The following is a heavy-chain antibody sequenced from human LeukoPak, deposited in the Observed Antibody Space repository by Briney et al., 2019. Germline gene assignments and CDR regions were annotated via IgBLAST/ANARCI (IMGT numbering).Heavy chain of an antibody. CDR2: INHSGST. D-gene: IGHD3-10*01. CDR1: GGSFSGYY. CDR3: ARGGYYGSGNDFRFDP. Sequence: SETLSLTCAVYGGSFSGYYWSWIRQPPGKGLEWIGEINHSGSTNYKPSLKSRVTTSVDTSKNQFSLKLSSVTAADTAVYYCARGGYYGSGNDFRFDPWGQGTQVTVSS. J-gene: IGHJ5*02. V-gene: IGHV4-34*01.